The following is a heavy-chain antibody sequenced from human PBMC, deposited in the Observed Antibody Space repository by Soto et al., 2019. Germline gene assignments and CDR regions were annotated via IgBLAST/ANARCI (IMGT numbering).Heavy chain of an antibody. D-gene: IGHD4-4*01. J-gene: IGHJ4*02. V-gene: IGHV2-5*02. Sequence: QITLKESGPTLVKPTQTLTLTCTFSGFSLSTSGVGVGWIRQSPGKALDWLAVIYWDDDKRYSSSLRRRLTITKDTSRNQVVLTMTNMGPVDTATYYCAHTYYSHCNIFAYWGQGAQVTVSS. CDR1: GFSLSTSGVG. CDR3: AHTYYSHCNIFAY. CDR2: IYWDDDK.